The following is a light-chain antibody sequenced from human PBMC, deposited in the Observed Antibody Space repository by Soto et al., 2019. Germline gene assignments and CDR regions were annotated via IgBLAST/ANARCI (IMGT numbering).Light chain of an antibody. CDR1: QSVSSSY. Sequence: EIVLTQSPDTLSLSPGERATLSCRASQSVSSSYLAWYQQKPGQAPRLLIYGASSRATGIPDRFSGSGPGTDFTLTISRLEPEGFAVYYCQQYGSSPRTFGQGTKVDIK. CDR2: GAS. CDR3: QQYGSSPRT. V-gene: IGKV3-20*01. J-gene: IGKJ1*01.